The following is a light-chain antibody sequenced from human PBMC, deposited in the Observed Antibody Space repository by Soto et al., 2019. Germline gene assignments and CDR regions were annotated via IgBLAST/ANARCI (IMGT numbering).Light chain of an antibody. CDR1: SSDVGSYNL. CDR3: CSYAGRSTYV. J-gene: IGLJ1*01. CDR2: EGS. V-gene: IGLV2-23*01. Sequence: QSALTQPASVSGSPGQSITISCTGTSSDVGSYNLVSWYQQHPGKAPKLMIYEGSKRPSGGSNRFSGSKSGNTASLTISGLQAEYEADYYCCSYAGRSTYVFGTGTKRTVL.